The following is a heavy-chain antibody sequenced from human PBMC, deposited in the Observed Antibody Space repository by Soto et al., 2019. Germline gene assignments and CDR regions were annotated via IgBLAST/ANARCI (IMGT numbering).Heavy chain of an antibody. Sequence: GGSLRLSCSASGFTFSSYAMHWGRQAPGKGLEYVSAISSNGGSTYYADSVKGRFTISRDNSKNTLYLQMSSLRAEDTAVYYCVKGKKVYSSSWSLVYWGQGTLVTVSS. CDR1: GFTFSSYA. CDR2: ISSNGGST. V-gene: IGHV3-64D*06. CDR3: VKGKKVYSSSWSLVY. D-gene: IGHD6-13*01. J-gene: IGHJ4*02.